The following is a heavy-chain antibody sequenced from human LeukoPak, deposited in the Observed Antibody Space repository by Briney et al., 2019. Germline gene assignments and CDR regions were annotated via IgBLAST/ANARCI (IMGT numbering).Heavy chain of an antibody. D-gene: IGHD5-18*01. CDR2: TYYRSKWYN. V-gene: IGHV6-1*01. CDR1: GDSVSSNSAA. Sequence: SQTLSLTCVISGDSVSSNSAAWNWIRQSPSKGLEWLGRTYYRSKWYNGYAVSVKSRITINPDTSKNQFSLHLNSVTPEDTAVYYCAGYSYGVRPSWGQGTLVTVSS. J-gene: IGHJ5*02. CDR3: AGYSYGVRPS.